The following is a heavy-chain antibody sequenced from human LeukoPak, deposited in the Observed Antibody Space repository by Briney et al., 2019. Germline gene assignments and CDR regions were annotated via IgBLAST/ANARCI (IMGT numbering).Heavy chain of an antibody. V-gene: IGHV1-18*01. CDR2: ISAYNGNT. Sequence: ASVKVSCKASGHTFTSYGISWVRQAPGQGLEWMGWISAYNGNTNYAQKLQGRVTMTTDTSTSTAYMELRSLRSDDTAVYYCAREVGYCSGGSCYRGYYFDYWGQGTLVTVSS. CDR3: AREVGYCSGGSCYRGYYFDY. CDR1: GHTFTSYG. J-gene: IGHJ4*02. D-gene: IGHD2-15*01.